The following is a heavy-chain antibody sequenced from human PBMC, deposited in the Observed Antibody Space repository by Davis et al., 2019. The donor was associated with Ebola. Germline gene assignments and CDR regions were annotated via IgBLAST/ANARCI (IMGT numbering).Heavy chain of an antibody. CDR1: GFTFSDYY. D-gene: IGHD4-17*01. J-gene: IGHJ4*02. CDR2: ISSSGSTI. Sequence: GESLKISCAASGFTFSDYYMSWIRQAPGKGLEWVSYISSSGSTIYYADSVKGRFTISRDNAKNSLYLQMNSLRAEDTALYYCARLYGDSAFDYWGQGTLVTVSS. V-gene: IGHV3-11*01. CDR3: ARLYGDSAFDY.